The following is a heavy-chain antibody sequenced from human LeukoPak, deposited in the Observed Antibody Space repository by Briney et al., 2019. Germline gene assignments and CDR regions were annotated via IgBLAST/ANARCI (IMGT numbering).Heavy chain of an antibody. J-gene: IGHJ4*02. CDR2: IYYRGST. D-gene: IGHD4-23*01. CDR1: GGSINNYY. Sequence: SETLSLTCTVSGGSINNYYWSWIRQPPGKGLEWIGYIYYRGSTNYNPSLKSRVTFSVDTSKNQFSLKLNSVTAADTAVYYCARGGDYGGLRYFDYWGQGSLVTVSS. CDR3: ARGGDYGGLRYFDY. V-gene: IGHV4-59*01.